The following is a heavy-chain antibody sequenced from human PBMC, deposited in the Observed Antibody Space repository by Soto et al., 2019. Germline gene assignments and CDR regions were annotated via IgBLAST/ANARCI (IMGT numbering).Heavy chain of an antibody. CDR2: ISFDGSKK. V-gene: IGHV3-30*18. Sequence: QVRLVESGGGVVQPGMSLRRACAASGFTFNSYGLHWVRQAPGKGLEWVSLISFDGSKKYYADSVKGRFTISRDNSKKMLYLQMNSLRPDDTAVYYCVKPFYDFWSGYLLEYWGQGTLVTVSS. CDR1: GFTFNSYG. CDR3: VKPFYDFWSGYLLEY. J-gene: IGHJ4*02. D-gene: IGHD3-3*01.